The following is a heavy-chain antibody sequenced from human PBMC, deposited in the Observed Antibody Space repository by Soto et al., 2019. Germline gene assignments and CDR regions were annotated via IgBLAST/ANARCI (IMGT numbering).Heavy chain of an antibody. V-gene: IGHV1-69*13. CDR2: IIPIFGTA. Sequence: XVKVSCKASGGTFRSYAIRWVRQAPGQWLEWMGGIIPIFGTANYAQKFQGRVTITADESTSTAYMELSSLRSEDTAVYYCARWRSRDSSGPYNWFDPWGQGTLVTVSS. CDR1: GGTFRSYA. D-gene: IGHD3-22*01. CDR3: ARWRSRDSSGPYNWFDP. J-gene: IGHJ5*02.